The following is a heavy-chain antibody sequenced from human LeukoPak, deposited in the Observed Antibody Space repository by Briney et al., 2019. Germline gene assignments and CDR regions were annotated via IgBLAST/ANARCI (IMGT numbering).Heavy chain of an antibody. Sequence: GSLRLSCAASGFTFSSYAMSWVRQAPGKGLEWVSAISGSGGSTYYADSVKGRFTISRDNSKNTLYLQMNSLRAEDTAVYYCAKGSGYSYGYPIDYWGQGTLVTVSS. CDR2: ISGSGGST. CDR1: GFTFSSYA. J-gene: IGHJ4*02. CDR3: AKGSGYSYGYPIDY. V-gene: IGHV3-23*01. D-gene: IGHD5-18*01.